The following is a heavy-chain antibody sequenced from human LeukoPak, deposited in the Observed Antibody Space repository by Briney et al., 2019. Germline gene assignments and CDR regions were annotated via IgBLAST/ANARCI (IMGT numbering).Heavy chain of an antibody. Sequence: GSSVKVSCKASGATFSYYAISWVRQAPGQGLEWVGGIIPIFGTTNYAQKFQGRVTITADESTSTGYMGLSSLRSEDTAVYFCAREYCTNGVCSTGPEYWGQGTLVTVSS. J-gene: IGHJ4*02. D-gene: IGHD2-8*01. CDR2: IIPIFGTT. CDR3: AREYCTNGVCSTGPEY. CDR1: GATFSYYA. V-gene: IGHV1-69*01.